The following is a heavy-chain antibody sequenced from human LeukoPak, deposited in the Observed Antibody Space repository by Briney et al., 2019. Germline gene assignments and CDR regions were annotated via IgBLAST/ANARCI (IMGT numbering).Heavy chain of an antibody. V-gene: IGHV1-69*05. CDR2: IIPIFGTA. CDR1: GGTFSSYA. Sequence: GASVKVSCKASGGTFSSYAIGWVRQAPGQGLEWMGRIIPIFGTANYAQKFQGRVTITTDESTSTAYMELRSLRSEDTAVYYCARVTELDAFDIWGQGTMVTVSS. D-gene: IGHD1-14*01. CDR3: ARVTELDAFDI. J-gene: IGHJ3*02.